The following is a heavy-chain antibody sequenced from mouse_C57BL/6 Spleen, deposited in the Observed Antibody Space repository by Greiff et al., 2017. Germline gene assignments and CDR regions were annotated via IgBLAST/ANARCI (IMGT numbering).Heavy chain of an antibody. D-gene: IGHD2-5*01. J-gene: IGHJ1*03. CDR3: TRTMSNYRYFDV. Sequence: VQLQQSGAELVRPGASVTLSCKASGYTFTDYEMHWVKQTPVHGLEWIGAIDPETGGTAYNQKFKGKAILTADKSSSTAYMELRSLTSEDSAVYYCTRTMSNYRYFDVWGTGTTVTVSS. CDR1: GYTFTDYE. CDR2: IDPETGGT. V-gene: IGHV1-15*01.